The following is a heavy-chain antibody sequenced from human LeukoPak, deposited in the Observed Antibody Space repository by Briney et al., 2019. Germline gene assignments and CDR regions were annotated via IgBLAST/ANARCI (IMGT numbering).Heavy chain of an antibody. Sequence: ASVKVSCKASGYSFTNYYLHWVRQAPGQGFGWMGIINPGGGTTTYAQKFQGRVTMTRDTSTSTVYMELSSLRSEDTAVYYCARGGFTTMVRGVIITLDAFDIWGQGTWSPSLQ. CDR2: INPGGGTT. CDR1: GYSFTNYY. CDR3: ARGGFTTMVRGVIITLDAFDI. J-gene: IGHJ3*02. V-gene: IGHV1-46*01. D-gene: IGHD3-10*01.